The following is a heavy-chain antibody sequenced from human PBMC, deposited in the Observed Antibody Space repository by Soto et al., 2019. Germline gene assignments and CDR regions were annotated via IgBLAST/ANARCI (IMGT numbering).Heavy chain of an antibody. CDR3: ARGGGYSGYHYALDY. V-gene: IGHV1-2*04. CDR2: INPNSGGT. CDR1: GYTFTGYY. Sequence: AASVKVSCKASGYTFTGYYMHWVRQAPGQGLEWMGWINPNSGGTNYAQKFQGWVTMTRDTSISTAYMELSRLRSDDTAVYYCARGGGYSGYHYALDYWGQGTPVTVSS. D-gene: IGHD3-22*01. J-gene: IGHJ4*02.